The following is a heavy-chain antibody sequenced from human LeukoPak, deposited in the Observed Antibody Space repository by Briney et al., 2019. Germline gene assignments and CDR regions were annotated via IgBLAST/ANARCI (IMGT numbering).Heavy chain of an antibody. J-gene: IGHJ4*02. CDR3: ARDDPYSSGWYGHYFDY. CDR2: IYYSGST. V-gene: IGHV4-59*01. D-gene: IGHD6-19*01. Sequence: PSETLSLTCTVSGGSISSYYWSWIRQPPGKGLEWIGYIYYSGSTNYNPSLKSRVTISVDTSKNQFSLKLSSVTAADTAVYYCARDDPYSSGWYGHYFDYWGQGTLVTVSS. CDR1: GGSISSYY.